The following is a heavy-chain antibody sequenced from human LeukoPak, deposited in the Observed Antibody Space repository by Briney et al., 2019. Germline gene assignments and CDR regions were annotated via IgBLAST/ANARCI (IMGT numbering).Heavy chain of an antibody. D-gene: IGHD1-26*01. J-gene: IGHJ6*03. CDR3: ARRERYSGSYGYYYYMDV. CDR1: GGSISSYY. CDR2: LYYSGST. Sequence: SETLSLTCTVSGGSISSYYWSWIRQPPGKGLEWIGYLYYSGSTNYNPSLKSRVTISVDTSKNQFSLKLSSVTAADTAVYYCARRERYSGSYGYYYYMDVWGKGTTVTVSS. V-gene: IGHV4-59*08.